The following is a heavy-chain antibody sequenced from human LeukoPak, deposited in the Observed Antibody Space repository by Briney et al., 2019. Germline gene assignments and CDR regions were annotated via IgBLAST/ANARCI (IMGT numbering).Heavy chain of an antibody. D-gene: IGHD3-22*01. V-gene: IGHV4-34*01. J-gene: IGHJ4*02. CDR1: GGSFSGYY. Sequence: PSETLSLTCAVHGGSFSGYYWSWIRQPPGKGLEWIGEINHSGSTNYNPSLKSRVTISVDTSKNQFSLKLSSVTAADTAVYYCARGRYDSSGYYYHYFDYWGQGTLVTVSS. CDR2: INHSGST. CDR3: ARGRYDSSGYYYHYFDY.